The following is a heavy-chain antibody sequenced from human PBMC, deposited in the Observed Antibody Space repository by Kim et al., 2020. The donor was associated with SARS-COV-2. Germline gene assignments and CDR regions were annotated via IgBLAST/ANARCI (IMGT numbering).Heavy chain of an antibody. CDR3: AREGRDSSSSFFDY. Sequence: GGSLRLSCAASGFTFSSYGMHWVRQAPGKGLEWVAVIWYDGSNKYYADSVKGRFTISRDNSKNTLYLQMNSLRAEDTAVYYCAREGRDSSSSFFDYWGQGTLVTVSS. CDR1: GFTFSSYG. CDR2: IWYDGSNK. D-gene: IGHD6-6*01. V-gene: IGHV3-33*01. J-gene: IGHJ4*02.